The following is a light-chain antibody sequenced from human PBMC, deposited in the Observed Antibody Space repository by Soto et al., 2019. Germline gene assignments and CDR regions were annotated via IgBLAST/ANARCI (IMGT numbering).Light chain of an antibody. Sequence: EIVLTQSPGTLSLSPGERATLSCRASQSVSSSYLAWYQQKPGQAPRLLIYGASSRATGLPDRFSGSGYGTDFTLTISRLEPEDVAVYYCQQYGSAQSFGQGTNVEIK. CDR2: GAS. CDR3: QQYGSAQS. V-gene: IGKV3-20*01. J-gene: IGKJ1*01. CDR1: QSVSSSY.